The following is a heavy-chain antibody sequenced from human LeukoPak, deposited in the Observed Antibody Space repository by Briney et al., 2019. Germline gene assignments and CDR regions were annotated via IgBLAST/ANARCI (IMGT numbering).Heavy chain of an antibody. V-gene: IGHV1-2*02. CDR3: ASRGMEGATTVDY. Sequence: ASVKVSCKASGYPFTGYYMNWVRQAPGQGLEWLGWINPNSGGTNYAQKFQGRVTMTRDTSISTDYMELSRLRSDDTAVYYCASRGMEGATTVDYWGQGTLVTVSS. D-gene: IGHD1-26*01. J-gene: IGHJ4*02. CDR1: GYPFTGYY. CDR2: INPNSGGT.